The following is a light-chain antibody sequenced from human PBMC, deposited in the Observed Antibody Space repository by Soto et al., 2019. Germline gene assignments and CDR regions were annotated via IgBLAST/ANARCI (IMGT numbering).Light chain of an antibody. CDR3: SSYAVAGSVWV. CDR2: EAN. J-gene: IGLJ3*02. CDR1: SSDFGRYNL. Sequence: QSALTQPASVSGSPGQSITISCTGTSSDFGRYNLVSWYQQHPGKAPKLIVYEANKRPSGVSSRFSGSKSANTASLTISGLQADDEADYYCSSYAVAGSVWVFGGGTKVTVL. V-gene: IGLV2-23*01.